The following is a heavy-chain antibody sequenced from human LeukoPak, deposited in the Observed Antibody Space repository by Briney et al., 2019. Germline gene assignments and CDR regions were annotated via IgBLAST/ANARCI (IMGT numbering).Heavy chain of an antibody. CDR2: ISSFSITI. D-gene: IGHD2-15*01. J-gene: IGHJ4*02. V-gene: IGHV3-48*04. CDR3: ARDRGGSYSAIDY. Sequence: GGSLRLSCEVSGLTFSTYWMTWVRQAPGKGLEWVSFISSFSITIYYADSVKGRFTISRDNAEKSLYLQMNSLRAEDTAVYYCARDRGGSYSAIDYWGQGTLVTVSS. CDR1: GLTFSTYW.